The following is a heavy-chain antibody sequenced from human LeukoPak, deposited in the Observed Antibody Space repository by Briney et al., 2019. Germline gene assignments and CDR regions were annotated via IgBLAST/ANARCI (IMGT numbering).Heavy chain of an antibody. V-gene: IGHV1-69*01. CDR2: IIPIFGTA. D-gene: IGHD3-9*01. Sequence: GSSVKVSCKPSGGTFTSYAISWVRQAPGQGLEWMGGIIPIFGTANYAQKFQGRVTITADESTSTAYMELSSLRSEDTAIYYCARDESNILTGASYYYYGMDVWGQGTTVTVSS. CDR1: GGTFTSYA. CDR3: ARDESNILTGASYYYYGMDV. J-gene: IGHJ6*02.